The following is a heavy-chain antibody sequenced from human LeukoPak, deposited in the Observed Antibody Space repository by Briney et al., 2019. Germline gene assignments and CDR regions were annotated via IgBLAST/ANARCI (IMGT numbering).Heavy chain of an antibody. D-gene: IGHD3/OR15-3a*01. V-gene: IGHV1-24*01. J-gene: IGHJ4*02. CDR1: GHSLTQLS. CDR2: FDPVDGQA. CDR3: SNLLEEYAFSTGSAKDY. Sequence: ASVKVSCTVSGHSLTQLSMHRVRQGTGSGLEWLGGFDPVDGQAIHAQKFQGRVTMTDATSTDTAYMELSSLRTDGTAVYYCSNLLEEYAFSTGSAKDYWGQGTLVTVSS.